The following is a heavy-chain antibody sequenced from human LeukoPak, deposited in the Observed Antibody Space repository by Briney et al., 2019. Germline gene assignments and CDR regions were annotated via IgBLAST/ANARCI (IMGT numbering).Heavy chain of an antibody. J-gene: IGHJ4*02. CDR2: ISSSGSTI. Sequence: PGGSLRLSCTTSGFTFRDYAMRWVRQAPGKGVEGVSYISSSGSTIYYADSVKGRFTISRDNAKNSLYLQMNSLRAEDTAVYYCARSMVPGVTKETFDYWGQGTLVTVSS. CDR3: ARSMVPGVTKETFDY. V-gene: IGHV3-48*03. CDR1: GFTFRDYA. D-gene: IGHD3-10*01.